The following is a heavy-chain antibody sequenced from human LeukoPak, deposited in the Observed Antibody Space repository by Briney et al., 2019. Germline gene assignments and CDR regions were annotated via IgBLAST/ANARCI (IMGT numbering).Heavy chain of an antibody. CDR3: VRDRGAYRPIDY. CDR1: GFTFSSYN. Sequence: GGSLRLSCAASGFTFSSYNMNWVRQAPGKGLEWVSSISYTGTYIYYADSVKGRFTISRDNAQNSLYLQMNSLRAEDTAIYYCVRDRGAYRPIDYWGQGTLVTVSS. D-gene: IGHD1-26*01. CDR2: ISYTGTYI. J-gene: IGHJ4*02. V-gene: IGHV3-21*04.